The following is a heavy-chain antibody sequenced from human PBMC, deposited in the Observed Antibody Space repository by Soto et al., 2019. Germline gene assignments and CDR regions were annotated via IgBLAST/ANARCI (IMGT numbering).Heavy chain of an antibody. CDR3: ARANRVRGVIITPLTYYGKDV. CDR1: GFTWSGYW. V-gene: IGHV3-7*03. CDR2: IKQDGGEK. D-gene: IGHD3-10*01. J-gene: IGHJ6*02. Sequence: PGGALRLSLAASGFTWSGYWMRWVRQAPGKGREGVANIKQDGGEKYYVDSVKARFTISRDNAKTSLYMQMNSLRAEDTAVYYCARANRVRGVIITPLTYYGKDVWGQRTTVTVSS.